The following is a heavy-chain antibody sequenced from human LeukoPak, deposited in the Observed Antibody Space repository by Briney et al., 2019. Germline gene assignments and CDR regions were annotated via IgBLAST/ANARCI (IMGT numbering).Heavy chain of an antibody. CDR2: IYYSGST. D-gene: IGHD2-2*01. CDR3: ARHGRGYYCSSTSCYDY. V-gene: IGHV4-39*01. CDR1: GGSISSSSYY. Sequence: SETLSLTCTVSGGSISSSSYYWGWIRQPPGKGLEWIGSIYYSGSTYYNPSLKSRVTISVDTSKNQFSLKLSSVTAADTAVYYCARHGRGYYCSSTSCYDYWGQGTLVTVSS. J-gene: IGHJ4*02.